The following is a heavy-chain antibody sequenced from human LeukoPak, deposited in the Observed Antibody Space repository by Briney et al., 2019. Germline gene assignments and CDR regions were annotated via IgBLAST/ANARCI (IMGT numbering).Heavy chain of an antibody. J-gene: IGHJ4*02. CDR3: VKDLEGDLASGFFAS. V-gene: IGHV3-30*02. Sequence: QAGGSLRLSCAASDFSFSSYGMHWVRQTPGKGLEWVAFMRYNGHNTYYADSVRGRFTISRDNSKNTLYLQMNTLRAEDTAVYYCVKDLEGDLASGFFASWGQGTLVTVSS. D-gene: IGHD3-16*01. CDR1: DFSFSSYG. CDR2: MRYNGHNT.